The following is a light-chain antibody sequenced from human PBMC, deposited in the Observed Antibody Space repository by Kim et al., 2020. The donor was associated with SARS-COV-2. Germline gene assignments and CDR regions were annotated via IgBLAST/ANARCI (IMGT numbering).Light chain of an antibody. V-gene: IGLV2-14*03. Sequence: LTQPASVSGSPGQSITISCTGTSSDVGGYNYVSWYQQHPGKAPKLMIYDVSTRPSGVSNRFSGSKSGNTASLTISGLQAEDEADYYCSSYTSSSTLFGGGTQLTVL. CDR1: SSDVGGYNY. J-gene: IGLJ2*01. CDR3: SSYTSSSTL. CDR2: DVS.